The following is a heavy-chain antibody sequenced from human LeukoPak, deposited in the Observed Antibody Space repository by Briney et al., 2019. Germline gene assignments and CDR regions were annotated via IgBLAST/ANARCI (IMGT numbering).Heavy chain of an antibody. CDR3: AKHGLPLVVISAPLDY. D-gene: IGHD2-15*01. V-gene: IGHV3-30*02. Sequence: GGSLRLSCAASGSTFISYSIHWVRQAPGKGLEWVAFIRYDGSNKYYADSVKGRFTISRDNSKDTVYLQMNSLRAEDTAVYYCAKHGLPLVVISAPLDYWGQGTLVTVAS. CDR1: GSTFISYS. J-gene: IGHJ4*02. CDR2: IRYDGSNK.